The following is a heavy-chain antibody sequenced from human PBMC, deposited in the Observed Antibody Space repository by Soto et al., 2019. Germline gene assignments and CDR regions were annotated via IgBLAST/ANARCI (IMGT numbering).Heavy chain of an antibody. CDR2: IFSNDEK. V-gene: IGHV2-26*01. CDR3: ARDYYDFWSGEPYYYYGMDV. D-gene: IGHD3-3*01. J-gene: IGHJ6*02. CDR1: GFSLSNARMG. Sequence: QVTLKESGPVLVKPTETLTLTCTVSGFSLSNARMGVSWIRQPPGKALEWLAHIFSNDEKSYSTSLKSRLTIPNDTSKSQVVLTMTHMDPVDTATYYCARDYYDFWSGEPYYYYGMDVWGQGTTVTVSS.